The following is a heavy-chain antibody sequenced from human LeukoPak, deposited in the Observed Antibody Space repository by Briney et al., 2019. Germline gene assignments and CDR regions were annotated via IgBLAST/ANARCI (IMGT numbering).Heavy chain of an antibody. V-gene: IGHV3-9*01. CDR3: AKDINYETSQGMDV. J-gene: IGHJ6*02. CDR1: GFTFDDYA. CDR2: ISWNSGSI. D-gene: IGHD3-16*01. Sequence: PGRSLRLSCAASGFTFDDYAMHWVRQAPGKGLEWVSGISWNSGSIGYADSVKGRFTISRDNAKNSLYLQMNSLRAEDTVLYYCAKDINYETSQGMDVWGQGTTVTVSS.